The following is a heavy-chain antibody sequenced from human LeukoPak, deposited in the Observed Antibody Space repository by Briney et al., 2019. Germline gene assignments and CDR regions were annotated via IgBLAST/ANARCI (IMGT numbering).Heavy chain of an antibody. CDR2: LKEDGSVK. J-gene: IGHJ4*02. Sequence: GGSLRLSCEASGFTFDNHWMTWVRQAPGRGLEWVANLKEDGSVKQHADSVRGRFTISRDNTKNLVFLQMSSLKAEDSAVYYCARDERSGYYIYWGQGILVTVSS. D-gene: IGHD3-22*01. CDR3: ARDERSGYYIY. CDR1: GFTFDNHW. V-gene: IGHV3-7*01.